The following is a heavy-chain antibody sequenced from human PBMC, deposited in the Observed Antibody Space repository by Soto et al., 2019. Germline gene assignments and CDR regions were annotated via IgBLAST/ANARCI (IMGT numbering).Heavy chain of an antibody. D-gene: IGHD3-10*01. J-gene: IGHJ5*02. CDR2: IYWDDDK. Sequence: QITLKESGPTLVKPTQTLTLTCTFSGFSLSTSGVAVGWIRQPPGKALESLALIYWDDDKRYSPSLKSRITNPKDTSKNQVVLTMTNMDPVDTATYYCAHRRGYYGSGSYSGMFWFDPWGQGTLVTVSS. V-gene: IGHV2-5*02. CDR1: GFSLSTSGVA. CDR3: AHRRGYYGSGSYSGMFWFDP.